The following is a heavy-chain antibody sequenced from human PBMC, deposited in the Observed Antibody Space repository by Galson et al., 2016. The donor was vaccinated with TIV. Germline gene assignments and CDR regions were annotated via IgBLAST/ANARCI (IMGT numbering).Heavy chain of an antibody. D-gene: IGHD2-15*01. Sequence: SLRLSCAASGLSVSINYMTWVRQAPGKGLEWVSLISDGGNTYSPDSSKGRFTISRGNSKNTLYLQINSLRVAATAVYYCAKDRVVDATYYYYYYGMDVWGQGTAVTVSS. J-gene: IGHJ6*02. CDR1: GLSVSINY. V-gene: IGHV3-66*02. CDR2: ISDGGNT. CDR3: AKDRVVDATYYYYYYGMDV.